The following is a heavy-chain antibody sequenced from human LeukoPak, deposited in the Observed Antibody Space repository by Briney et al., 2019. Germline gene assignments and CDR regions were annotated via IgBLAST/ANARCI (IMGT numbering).Heavy chain of an antibody. J-gene: IGHJ6*03. V-gene: IGHV1-2*02. CDR3: ARAVGSGSFQTYYYYMDV. Sequence: ASVKVSCKASEYTFTGYYLHWVRQAPGQGLEWMGWINPHSGDTDYAQKFQGRVTMTRDTSISTAYMELSRLRSDDTAVYYCARAVGSGSFQTYYYYMDVWGKGTTVTISS. D-gene: IGHD3-10*01. CDR1: EYTFTGYY. CDR2: INPHSGDT.